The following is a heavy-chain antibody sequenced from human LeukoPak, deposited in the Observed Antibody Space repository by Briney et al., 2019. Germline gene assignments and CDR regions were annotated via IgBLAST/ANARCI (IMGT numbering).Heavy chain of an antibody. CDR3: VRRPCYGGNLNWFDP. CDR1: GYSFTNYW. D-gene: IGHD4-23*01. CDR2: IYPSDSET. Sequence: GESLKISCKGSGYSFTNYWIGWVRQMPGKGLEWMGIIYPSDSETRYSPSFQGQVTISADKSISTAYLQWSSLKASDTAMYYCVRRPCYGGNLNWFDPWGQGTLVTVSS. V-gene: IGHV5-51*01. J-gene: IGHJ5*02.